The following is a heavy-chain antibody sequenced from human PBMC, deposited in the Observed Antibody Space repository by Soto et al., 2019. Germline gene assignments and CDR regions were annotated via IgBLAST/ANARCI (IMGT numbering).Heavy chain of an antibody. D-gene: IGHD5-12*01. V-gene: IGHV3-9*01. CDR2: ISSNSRHI. CDR3: AREGSGSERGFDY. J-gene: IGHJ4*02. Sequence: EVQLVESGGGLVQPGRSLRLSCAASGFTFDGYAMHWVRQAPGKGLEWVSGISSNSRHIGYGDTMQGRFTISRGNAKNSLYLQMNSLTPEDTALYYCAREGSGSERGFDYWGQGTVVSVSS. CDR1: GFTFDGYA.